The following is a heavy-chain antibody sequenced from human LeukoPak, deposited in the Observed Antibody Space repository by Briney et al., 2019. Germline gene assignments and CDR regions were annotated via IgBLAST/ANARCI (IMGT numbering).Heavy chain of an antibody. D-gene: IGHD3-3*01. CDR2: INPNSGGT. CDR3: ARDDFWSGYHSDY. J-gene: IGHJ4*02. CDR1: GYTFTGYY. Sequence: ASVKVSCKASGYTFTGYYMHWVRQASGQGLEWMGWINPNSGGTNYAQKFQGRVTMTRDTSISTAYMELSRLRSDDTAVYYCARDDFWSGYHSDYWGQGTLVTVSS. V-gene: IGHV1-2*02.